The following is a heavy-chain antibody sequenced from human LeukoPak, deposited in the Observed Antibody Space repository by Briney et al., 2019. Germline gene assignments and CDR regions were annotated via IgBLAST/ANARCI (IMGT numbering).Heavy chain of an antibody. CDR2: IYTSGST. Sequence: SETLSLTCTVSGGSISSGSYYWSWIRQPAGKGLEWIGRIYTSGSTNYNPSLKSRVTISVDTSKNQFSLTLSSVTAADTAVYYCAREIPVITIVGVVTVFDPWGQGTLVTVSS. CDR3: AREIPVITIVGVVTVFDP. D-gene: IGHD3-3*01. V-gene: IGHV4-61*02. CDR1: GGSISSGSYY. J-gene: IGHJ5*02.